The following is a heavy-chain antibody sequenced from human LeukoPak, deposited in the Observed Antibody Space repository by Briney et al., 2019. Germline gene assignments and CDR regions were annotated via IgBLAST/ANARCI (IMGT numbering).Heavy chain of an antibody. D-gene: IGHD5-24*01. CDR2: ISYDGNKK. V-gene: IGHV3-30*18. J-gene: IGHJ4*02. CDR3: AKDSGEMATSWGFDY. Sequence: GRSLRLSCAASGFPLTYYGMHWVRQAPGKGLEWVALISYDGNKKYYADSVKGRFTISRDNSENTHYLQMNSLRVEDTAIYYCAKDSGEMATSWGFDYWGQGTLVTVSS. CDR1: GFPLTYYG.